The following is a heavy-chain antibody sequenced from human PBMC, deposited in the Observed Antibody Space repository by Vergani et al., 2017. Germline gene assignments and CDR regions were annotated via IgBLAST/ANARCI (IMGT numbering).Heavy chain of an antibody. D-gene: IGHD6-19*01. CDR3: ARAKRGRLAVGATDS. J-gene: IGHJ4*02. Sequence: QVQLVQSGAEVKKPGSSVKVSCKASGGTFSSYAIHWVRQAPGQGLEWMGWINPTTGNPTYARAFTGRFVFSLATSISTAYLQIGSLKAEDTAVYFCARAKRGRLAVGATDSWGQGTLLTVSS. CDR2: INPTTGNP. V-gene: IGHV7-4-1*01. CDR1: GGTFSSYA.